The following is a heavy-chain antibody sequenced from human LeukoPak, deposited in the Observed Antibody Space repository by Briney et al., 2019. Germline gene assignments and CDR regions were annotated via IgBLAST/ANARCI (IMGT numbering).Heavy chain of an antibody. J-gene: IGHJ4*02. Sequence: SETLSLTCTVSGGSISSYYWSWIRQPAGKGLEWIGRIYTSGSTNYNPSLKSRVTMSVDTSKNQFSLKLSSVTAADTAVYYCARGSSLIAAHPPAGFDYWGQGTLVTVSS. CDR3: ARGSSLIAAHPPAGFDY. CDR1: GGSISSYY. CDR2: IYTSGST. D-gene: IGHD6-6*01. V-gene: IGHV4-4*07.